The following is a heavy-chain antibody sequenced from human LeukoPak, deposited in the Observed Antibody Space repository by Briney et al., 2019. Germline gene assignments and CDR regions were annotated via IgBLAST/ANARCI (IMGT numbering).Heavy chain of an antibody. CDR3: ARVGSHYDFWSGYYTGTSWFDP. CDR1: GGSVSSYY. CDR2: IYYSGST. D-gene: IGHD3-3*01. J-gene: IGHJ5*02. Sequence: KPSETLSLTCTVSGGSVSSYYWSWIRQPPGKGLEWIGYIYYSGSTNYNPSLKSRVTISVDTSKNQFSLKLSSVTAADTAVYYCARVGSHYDFWSGYYTGTSWFDPWGQGTLVPVSS. V-gene: IGHV4-59*02.